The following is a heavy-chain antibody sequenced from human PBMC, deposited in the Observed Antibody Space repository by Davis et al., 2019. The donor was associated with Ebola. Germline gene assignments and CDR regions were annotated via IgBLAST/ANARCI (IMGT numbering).Heavy chain of an antibody. V-gene: IGHV2-5*02. D-gene: IGHD2-15*01. J-gene: IGHJ4*02. CDR1: GFSLSTSAVG. Sequence: SGPTLVKTTHTFTLTCTFSGFSLSTSAVGVGWVRQPPGQALEWLALIYVDGDRRHSPSLRTRLTVTKDTSKNQVVRTMTNMDPVDTGKYYCAHRLGQADSGRGYFDYWGQGILVTVS. CDR3: AHRLGQADSGRGYFDY. CDR2: IYVDGDR.